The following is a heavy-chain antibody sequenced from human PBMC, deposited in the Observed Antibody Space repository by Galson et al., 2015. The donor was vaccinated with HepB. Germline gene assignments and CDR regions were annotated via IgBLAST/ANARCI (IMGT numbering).Heavy chain of an antibody. J-gene: IGHJ4*02. CDR1: GFTFSSYG. D-gene: IGHD5-18*01. Sequence: SLRLTCAASGFTFSSYGMHWVRQAPGKGLEWVAVIWYDGSNKYYADSVKGRFTISRDNSKNTLYLQMNSLRAEDTAVYYCARGGSLWLSAFDYWGQGTLVTVSS. CDR2: IWYDGSNK. CDR3: ARGGSLWLSAFDY. V-gene: IGHV3-33*08.